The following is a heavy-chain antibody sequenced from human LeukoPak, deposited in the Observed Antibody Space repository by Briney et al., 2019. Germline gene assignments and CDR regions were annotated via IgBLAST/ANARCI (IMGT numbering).Heavy chain of an antibody. V-gene: IGHV3-23*01. CDR2: VIDSGERT. Sequence: GGSLRLSCAASGFTSSSYAIYWVRQAPGKGLEWVLGVIDSGERTHDADSVKRRFTSSRDNSKNTLYLQINNLRAEDTAVYYCAKDRACGQWNCQGSDYWGQGTLVTVSS. D-gene: IGHD1-7*01. CDR1: GFTSSSYA. CDR3: AKDRACGQWNCQGSDY. J-gene: IGHJ4*02.